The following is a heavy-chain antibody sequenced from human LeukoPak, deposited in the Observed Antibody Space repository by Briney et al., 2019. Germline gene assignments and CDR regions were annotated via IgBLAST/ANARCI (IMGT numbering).Heavy chain of an antibody. Sequence: ASVKVSCKASGYTFTNYYIHWVRQAPGQGLEWMGIISPSGGSTAYAQRFQGRVTVTRDTSTSTVYMELSSLRSEDTAVYYCARGPSQQDFDHWGQGTLDTVSS. D-gene: IGHD2-15*01. CDR3: ARGPSQQDFDH. V-gene: IGHV1-46*01. J-gene: IGHJ4*02. CDR1: GYTFTNYY. CDR2: ISPSGGST.